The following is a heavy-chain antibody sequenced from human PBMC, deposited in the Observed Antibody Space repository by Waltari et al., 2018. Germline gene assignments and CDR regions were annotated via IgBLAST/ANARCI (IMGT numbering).Heavy chain of an antibody. D-gene: IGHD6-6*01. CDR2: IHEDGSEK. Sequence: EVQLVESGGGLVQPGGSMGLACAASGFSFGSYWMTWVRQAPGKGLEWVASIHEDGSEKQYVDSVKGRFTISRDNAKNSLYLQMNSLRADDTAVYYCARDSTRRFDYWGQGTLVTVSS. V-gene: IGHV3-7*01. CDR1: GFSFGSYW. J-gene: IGHJ4*02. CDR3: ARDSTRRFDY.